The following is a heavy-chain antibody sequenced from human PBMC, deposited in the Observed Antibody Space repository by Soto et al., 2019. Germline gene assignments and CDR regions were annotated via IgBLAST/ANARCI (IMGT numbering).Heavy chain of an antibody. CDR1: GYTFTSYA. Sequence: GASVKVSCKASGYTFTSYAMHWVRQAPGQRLEWMGWINAGNGNTKYSQKFQGRVTITRDTSASTAYMELSSLRSEDTAVYYCAREKPRSGIAAAGKLYWGQGTLVTVSS. J-gene: IGHJ4*02. CDR3: AREKPRSGIAAAGKLY. V-gene: IGHV1-3*01. CDR2: INAGNGNT. D-gene: IGHD6-13*01.